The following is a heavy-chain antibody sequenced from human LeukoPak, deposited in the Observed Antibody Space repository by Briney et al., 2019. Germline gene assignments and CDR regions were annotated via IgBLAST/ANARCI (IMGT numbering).Heavy chain of an antibody. CDR2: ISGYNGKA. D-gene: IGHD6-6*01. J-gene: IGHJ4*02. CDR1: GYTFTRYG. V-gene: IGHV1-18*01. CDR3: ASSSSSRGGAEYSYYFDY. Sequence: ASVKVSCRASGYTFTRYGLSWVRQAPGQGLEWMGWISGYNGKANYVQKFQGRVTMTRDMSTSTVYMELSSLRSEDTAVYYCASSSSSRGGAEYSYYFDYWGQGTLVTVSS.